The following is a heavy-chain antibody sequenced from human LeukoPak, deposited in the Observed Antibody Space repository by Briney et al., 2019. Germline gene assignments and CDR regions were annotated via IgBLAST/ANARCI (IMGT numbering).Heavy chain of an antibody. D-gene: IGHD3-10*01. CDR2: IYPGDSDT. CDR3: ARHLRPSPGELFLDY. Sequence: GESLKISCKGSGYSFTSYWIGWVRQMPGKGLEWMGIIYPGDSDTRYSPSFQGQVTISADKSISTAYLQWSSLKASDTAMYYCARHLRPSPGELFLDYWGQGTLVTVSS. V-gene: IGHV5-51*01. J-gene: IGHJ4*02. CDR1: GYSFTSYW.